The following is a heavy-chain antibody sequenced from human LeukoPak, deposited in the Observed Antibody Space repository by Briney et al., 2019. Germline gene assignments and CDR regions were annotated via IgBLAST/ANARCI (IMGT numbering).Heavy chain of an antibody. CDR3: AKSLYDFWTHGDY. D-gene: IGHD3-3*01. J-gene: IGHJ4*02. CDR1: GFSFSSFA. CDR2: ISGSGGST. Sequence: PGGSLRLSCAASGFSFSSFAMSWVRQAPGKGLEWVSAISGSGGSTYYADSVKGRFTISRDNSKDTLYLQMNSLRADDTAVYYCAKSLYDFWTHGDYWGQGTLVTVSS. V-gene: IGHV3-23*01.